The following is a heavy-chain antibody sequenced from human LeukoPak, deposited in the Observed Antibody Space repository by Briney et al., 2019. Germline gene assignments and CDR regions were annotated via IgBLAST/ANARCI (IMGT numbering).Heavy chain of an antibody. Sequence: ASVKVSCKASGYTFTSYYMHWVRQPPAQELEWMGIINPSGGSTSYAQKFQGRVTMTRDTSTSTVYMELSSLRSEDTAVYYCARGPLPYYYDSSGYSLYGMDVWGQGTTVPVSS. CDR1: GYTFTSYY. J-gene: IGHJ6*02. V-gene: IGHV1-46*01. D-gene: IGHD3-22*01. CDR3: ARGPLPYYYDSSGYSLYGMDV. CDR2: INPSGGST.